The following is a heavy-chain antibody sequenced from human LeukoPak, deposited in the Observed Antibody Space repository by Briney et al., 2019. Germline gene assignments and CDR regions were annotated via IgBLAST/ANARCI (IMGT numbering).Heavy chain of an antibody. CDR3: ARAVGEDYDSSGSWLNY. CDR2: ISYDGSNK. V-gene: IGHV3-30-3*01. Sequence: PGGSLRLSCAASGFTFSSYAMHWVRQAPGKGLEWVAVISYDGSNKYYADSVKGRFTISRDNSKNTLYLQMNSLRAEDTAVYYCARAVGEDYDSSGSWLNYWGQGALVTVSS. CDR1: GFTFSSYA. D-gene: IGHD3-22*01. J-gene: IGHJ4*02.